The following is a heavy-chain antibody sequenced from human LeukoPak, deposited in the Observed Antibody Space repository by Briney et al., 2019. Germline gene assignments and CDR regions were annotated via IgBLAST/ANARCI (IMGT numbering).Heavy chain of an antibody. J-gene: IGHJ4*02. CDR3: AKDSTSPYGDYSDY. D-gene: IGHD4-17*01. Sequence: GGSLRLSCAASGFTFSSYAMSWVRQAPGKGLEWVSAINGSGGSTYYADSVKGRFTISRDNSKNTLYLQMNSLRAEDTAVYYCAKDSTSPYGDYSDYWGQGTLVTVSS. V-gene: IGHV3-23*01. CDR2: INGSGGST. CDR1: GFTFSSYA.